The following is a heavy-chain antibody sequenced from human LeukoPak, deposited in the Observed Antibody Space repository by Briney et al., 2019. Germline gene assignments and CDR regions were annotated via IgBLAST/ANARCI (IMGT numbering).Heavy chain of an antibody. J-gene: IGHJ5*02. D-gene: IGHD2-2*03. Sequence: SETLSLTCTVSGGSISSGGYYWSWIRQHPGKGLEWIGYIYYSGSTYYNPSLKSRVTISVDTSKNQFSLKLSSVTAADTAVYYCARGPSLDIVVVPAATGFDPRGQGTLVTVSS. CDR2: IYYSGST. V-gene: IGHV4-31*03. CDR3: ARGPSLDIVVVPAATGFDP. CDR1: GGSISSGGYY.